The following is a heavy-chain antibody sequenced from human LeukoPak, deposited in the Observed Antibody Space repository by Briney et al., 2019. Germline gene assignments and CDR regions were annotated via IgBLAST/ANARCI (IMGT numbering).Heavy chain of an antibody. CDR2: ISWDGGST. V-gene: IGHV3-43*01. D-gene: IGHD3-10*01. Sequence: PGGSLRLSCAASGFTFDDYTMHWVRQAPGKGLEWVSLISWDGGSTYYADSVKGRFTISRDNSKNSLYLQMNSLRTEDTALYYCAKGVKGPELYGSGSYFPPHYGMDVWGQGTTVTVSS. CDR3: AKGVKGPELYGSGSYFPPHYGMDV. CDR1: GFTFDDYT. J-gene: IGHJ6*02.